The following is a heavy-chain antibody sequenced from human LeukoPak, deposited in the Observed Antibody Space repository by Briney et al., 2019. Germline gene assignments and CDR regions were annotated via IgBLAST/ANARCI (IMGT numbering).Heavy chain of an antibody. CDR3: ARRRVGAGYNDY. CDR2: INHSGST. CDR1: GGSFSGYY. V-gene: IGHV4-34*01. J-gene: IGHJ4*02. D-gene: IGHD5-24*01. Sequence: SETLSLTCAVHGGSFSGYYWSWIRQPPGKGLEWIGEINHSGSTNYNPSLKSRVTISVDTSKNQFSLKLSSVTAADTAVYYCARRRVGAGYNDYWGQGTLVTVSS.